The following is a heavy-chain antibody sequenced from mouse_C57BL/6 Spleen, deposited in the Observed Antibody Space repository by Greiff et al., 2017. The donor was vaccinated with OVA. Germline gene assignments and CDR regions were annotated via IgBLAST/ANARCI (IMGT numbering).Heavy chain of an antibody. V-gene: IGHV1-82*01. Sequence: VKLMESGPELVKPGASVKISCKASGYAFSSSWMNWVKQRPGKGLEWIGRIYPGDGDTNYNGKFKGKATLTADKSSSTAYMQLSSLTSEDSAVYFCARDYDYPWFAYWGQGTLVTVSA. CDR3: ARDYDYPWFAY. D-gene: IGHD2-4*01. CDR2: IYPGDGDT. J-gene: IGHJ3*01. CDR1: GYAFSSSW.